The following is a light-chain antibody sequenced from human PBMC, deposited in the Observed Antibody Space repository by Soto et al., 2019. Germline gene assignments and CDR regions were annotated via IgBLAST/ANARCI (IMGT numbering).Light chain of an antibody. CDR1: SSNIGAGYG. Sequence: QAVLTQPPSVSGAPGQRVTISCTGSSSNIGAGYGVRWYQQLPGTAPKLLIYGNSNRPSGVPDRFSGSKSGTSASLAVTGLQAEDEADYYCQSYDSSLSEVFGTGTKVTVL. V-gene: IGLV1-40*01. CDR3: QSYDSSLSEV. J-gene: IGLJ1*01. CDR2: GNS.